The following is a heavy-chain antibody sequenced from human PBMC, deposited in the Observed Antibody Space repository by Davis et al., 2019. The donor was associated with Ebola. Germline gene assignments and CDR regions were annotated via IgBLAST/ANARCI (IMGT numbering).Heavy chain of an antibody. CDR2: IYYSGST. CDR3: ARVHSSSGWLFDY. CDR1: GGSISSYY. V-gene: IGHV4-59*01. Sequence: MPGGSLRLSCTVSGGSISSYYWSWIRQPPGKGLEWIGYIYYSGSTNYNPSLKSRVTISVDTSKNQFSLKLSSVTAADTAVYYCARVHSSSGWLFDYWGQGTLVTVSS. D-gene: IGHD6-19*01. J-gene: IGHJ4*02.